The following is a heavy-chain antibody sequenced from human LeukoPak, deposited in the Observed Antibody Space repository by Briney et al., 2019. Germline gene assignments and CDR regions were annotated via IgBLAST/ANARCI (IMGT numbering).Heavy chain of an antibody. Sequence: SGGSLRLSCAASGFTFSSYAMNWVRQAPGKGLEWVGRIQSKTDGGTTEYAAPVKGRFTISRDDSTNTLYLQMNSLKTEDTGVYYCAAGGRVWGQGTTVTVSS. CDR1: GFTFSSYA. CDR2: IQSKTDGGTT. CDR3: AAGGRV. D-gene: IGHD3-10*01. V-gene: IGHV3-15*01. J-gene: IGHJ6*02.